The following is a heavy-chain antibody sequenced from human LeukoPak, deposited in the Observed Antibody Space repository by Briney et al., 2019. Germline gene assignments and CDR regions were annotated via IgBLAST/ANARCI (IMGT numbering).Heavy chain of an antibody. CDR1: GYTFTSYD. J-gene: IGHJ6*02. Sequence: ASVKVSCKASGYTFTSYDINWVRQATGQGLEWMGWMNHNSGNTGYAQKFQGRVTMTRNTSISTAYMELSSLRSEDTAVYYCARLPVRYFDWLLSRGPYYYYGMDVWGQGTTVTVSS. V-gene: IGHV1-8*01. CDR3: ARLPVRYFDWLLSRGPYYYYGMDV. D-gene: IGHD3-9*01. CDR2: MNHNSGNT.